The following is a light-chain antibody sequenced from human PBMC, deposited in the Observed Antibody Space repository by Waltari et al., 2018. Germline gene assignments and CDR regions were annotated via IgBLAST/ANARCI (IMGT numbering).Light chain of an antibody. J-gene: IGLJ3*02. Sequence: QTVVTQEPSLTVSPVGTVTLTFATSTGDVTSGHHPNWLQQKPGQPPRLLIFSTSDKPSWTPARFSGSLLGGKAALTLSGVQPEDEADYYCLLFDGDARVFGGGTRLTVL. CDR1: TGDVTSGHH. V-gene: IGLV7-43*01. CDR2: STS. CDR3: LLFDGDARV.